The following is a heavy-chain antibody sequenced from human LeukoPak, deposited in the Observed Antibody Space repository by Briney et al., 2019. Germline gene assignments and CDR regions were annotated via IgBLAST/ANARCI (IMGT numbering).Heavy chain of an antibody. CDR1: GYTFTSYY. J-gene: IGHJ4*02. Sequence: ASVKVSCKASGYTFTSYYMHWVRQAPGQGLEWMGIINPSGGSTSYAQKFQGRVTMTRDTSTSTAYMELRSLRSDDTAVYYCARALRYFDYYDYWGQGTLVTVSS. D-gene: IGHD3-9*01. V-gene: IGHV1-46*01. CDR2: INPSGGST. CDR3: ARALRYFDYYDY.